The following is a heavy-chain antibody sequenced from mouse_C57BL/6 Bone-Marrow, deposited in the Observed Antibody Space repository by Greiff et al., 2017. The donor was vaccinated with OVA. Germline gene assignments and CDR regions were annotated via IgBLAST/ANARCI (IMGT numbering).Heavy chain of an antibody. J-gene: IGHJ2*01. CDR3: TSSSRDYGDFCY. CDR1: GYTFTDYE. V-gene: IGHV1-15*01. D-gene: IGHD1-1*01. Sequence: QVQLQQPGAELVRPGASVTLSCKASGYTFTDYEMHWVKQTPVHGLEWIGAIDPETGGTAYNQKFKGKAILTADKSSSTAYLELRRLTSEASAVSAVTSSSRDYGDFCYWCQGTTPTVSS. CDR2: IDPETGGT.